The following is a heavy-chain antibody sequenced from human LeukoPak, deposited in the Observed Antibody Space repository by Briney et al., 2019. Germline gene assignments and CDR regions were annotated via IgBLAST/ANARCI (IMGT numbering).Heavy chain of an antibody. CDR2: IDSGGNT. Sequence: GGSLRLSCAASGFTVSSNYMSWVRLAPGKGLECVSVIDSGGNTYYGDSLKGRFTISRDNSKNTLYLQMNSLRAEDTAVYYCARDSHYYDSSGYLDYFDYWGQGTLVTVSS. V-gene: IGHV3-66*01. D-gene: IGHD3-22*01. CDR1: GFTVSSNY. J-gene: IGHJ4*02. CDR3: ARDSHYYDSSGYLDYFDY.